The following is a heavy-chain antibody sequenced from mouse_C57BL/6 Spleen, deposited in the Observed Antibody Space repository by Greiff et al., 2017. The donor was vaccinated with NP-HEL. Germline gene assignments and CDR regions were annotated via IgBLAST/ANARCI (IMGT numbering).Heavy chain of an antibody. J-gene: IGHJ4*01. Sequence: EVKLMESGGDLVKPGGSLKLSCAASGFTFSSYGMSWVRQTPDKRLEWVATISSGGSYTYYPDSVKGRFTISRDNAKNTLYLQMSSLKSEDTAMYYCARHPYGNYEGLDYAMDYWGQGTSVTVSS. CDR1: GFTFSSYG. CDR2: ISSGGSYT. D-gene: IGHD2-1*01. V-gene: IGHV5-6*01. CDR3: ARHPYGNYEGLDYAMDY.